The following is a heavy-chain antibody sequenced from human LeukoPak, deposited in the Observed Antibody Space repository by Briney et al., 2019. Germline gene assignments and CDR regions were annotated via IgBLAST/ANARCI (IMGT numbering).Heavy chain of an antibody. CDR1: GFTFSSYG. CDR2: LYMNDNT. V-gene: IGHV3-30*03. CDR3: ARGKYGGYFIDY. D-gene: IGHD5-12*01. Sequence: GGSLRLSCAASGFTFSSYGMHWVRQAPGKGLESVSILYMNDNTYYTDSVKGRFTISRDNAKNTVYLQMNSLRAEDTAVYYCARGKYGGYFIDYWGQGTLVTVSS. J-gene: IGHJ4*02.